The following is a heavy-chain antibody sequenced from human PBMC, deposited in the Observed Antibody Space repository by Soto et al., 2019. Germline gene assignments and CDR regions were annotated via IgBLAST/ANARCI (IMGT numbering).Heavy chain of an antibody. CDR1: GFSLDTSGVA. V-gene: IGHV2-5*02. Sequence: QITLKESGPTLVKPTQTLTLTCTFSGFSLDTSGVAVGWIRQPPGKGLEWLSVIYWDDDKRSSPSLRSRLTITKDTSKIQVVLTMTNMDPVGTATYYCAHRHRDSGGLFGYWGQGTLVTVSS. CDR2: IYWDDDK. D-gene: IGHD3-10*01. CDR3: AHRHRDSGGLFGY. J-gene: IGHJ4*02.